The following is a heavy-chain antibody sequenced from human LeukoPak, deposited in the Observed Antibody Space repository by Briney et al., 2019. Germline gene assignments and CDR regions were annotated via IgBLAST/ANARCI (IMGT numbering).Heavy chain of an antibody. Sequence: SSETLSLTCAVYGGSFSGYYWSWIRQPPGKGLEWIGEINHSGSTNYNPSLKSRVTISVDTSKNQFSLKLSSVTAADTAVYYCARKVLFSYYYDSSGFDPWGQGTLVTVSS. CDR2: INHSGST. CDR3: ARKVLFSYYYDSSGFDP. V-gene: IGHV4-34*01. J-gene: IGHJ5*02. D-gene: IGHD3-22*01. CDR1: GGSFSGYY.